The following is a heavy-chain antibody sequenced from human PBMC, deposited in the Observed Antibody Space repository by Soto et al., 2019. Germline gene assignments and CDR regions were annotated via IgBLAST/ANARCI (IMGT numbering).Heavy chain of an antibody. D-gene: IGHD3-16*01. CDR1: AYTFTNFG. Sequence: QVQLVQSGAEVKKPGASVEVSCKASAYTFTNFGITWVRQAPGQGLEWMGWISAYNGNTNYAQKFQGRVTMTTDTSTSTAYMEVRSLRFDDTAVYYWATGGTPIDYWGQGTLVTVSS. V-gene: IGHV1-18*01. CDR2: ISAYNGNT. J-gene: IGHJ4*02. CDR3: ATGGTPIDY.